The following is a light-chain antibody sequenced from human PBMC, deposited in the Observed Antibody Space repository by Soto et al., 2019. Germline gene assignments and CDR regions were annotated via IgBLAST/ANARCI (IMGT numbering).Light chain of an antibody. CDR1: QSVSSSY. V-gene: IGKV3-20*01. J-gene: IGKJ1*01. Sequence: EIVLTQSPGTLXLSPXXXXTXSCRAXQSVSSSYLAWYQQKPGQAPRLLIYGASSRATGIPDRFSGSGSGTDFTLTISRLEPEDFAVYYCQQYGSSPFTFGQGTKVEIK. CDR2: GAS. CDR3: QQYGSSPFT.